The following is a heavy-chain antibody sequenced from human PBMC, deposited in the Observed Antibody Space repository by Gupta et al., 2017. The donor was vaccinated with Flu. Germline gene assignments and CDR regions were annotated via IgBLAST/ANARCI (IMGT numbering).Heavy chain of an antibody. V-gene: IGHV1-24*01. J-gene: IGHJ4*02. CDR3: ASVAAAGNLDY. D-gene: IGHD6-13*01. CDR2: FDAEDGEP. CDR1: GYTLTGLS. Sequence: QVQLVQSGAEVKKPGASVKVSCTVSGYTLTGLSIHWVRQTPRNGLEWMGAFDAEDGEPIYAQNFQGRVTMTEDTSTATAYMELSSLRSEDTAVYYCASVAAAGNLDYWGQGSLVTVSS.